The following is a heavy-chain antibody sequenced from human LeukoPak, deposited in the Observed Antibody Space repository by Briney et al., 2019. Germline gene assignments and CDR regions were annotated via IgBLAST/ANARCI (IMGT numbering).Heavy chain of an antibody. CDR2: IIPILGIA. D-gene: IGHD3-10*01. Sequence: ASVKVSCKASGGTFSSYAISWVRQAPGQGLEWMGRIIPILGIANYAQKFQGRVTITADKSTSTAYMELSSLRSEDTAVYYCARAPDMVRGVIDHYFDYWGQGTLVTVSS. CDR3: ARAPDMVRGVIDHYFDY. J-gene: IGHJ4*02. CDR1: GGTFSSYA. V-gene: IGHV1-69*04.